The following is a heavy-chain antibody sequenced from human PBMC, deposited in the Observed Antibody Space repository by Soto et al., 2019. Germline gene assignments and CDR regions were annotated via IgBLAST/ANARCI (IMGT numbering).Heavy chain of an antibody. CDR3: ARQAYYDFVWGSYRPFDY. CDR1: GGSISNSYYY. D-gene: IGHD3-16*02. J-gene: IGHJ4*02. Sequence: QLQLQASGPGLVKPSETLSLTCTVSGGSISNSYYYWGWIRQPPGKGLEWIGNIYYSGNTYYNPSLKSRVTISVDTSKNQFSLKLSSVTAADTAVYYCARQAYYDFVWGSYRPFDYWGQGTLVTVSS. V-gene: IGHV4-39*01. CDR2: IYYSGNT.